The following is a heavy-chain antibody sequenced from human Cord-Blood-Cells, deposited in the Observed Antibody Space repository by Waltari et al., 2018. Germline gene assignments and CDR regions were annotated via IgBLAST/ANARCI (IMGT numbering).Heavy chain of an antibody. CDR2: ISAYNGNT. V-gene: IGHV1-18*01. CDR1: GYTFTSSG. CDR3: ASSNSSSSAFDI. D-gene: IGHD6-6*01. J-gene: IGHJ3*02. Sequence: QVQLVQSGAEVKKPGASVKVPCKASGYTFTSSGIRRVRQAPGQGLEWMGWISAYNGNTNYAQKLQGRVTMTTDTSTSTAYMELRSLRSDDTAVYYCASSNSSSSAFDIWGQGTMVTVSS.